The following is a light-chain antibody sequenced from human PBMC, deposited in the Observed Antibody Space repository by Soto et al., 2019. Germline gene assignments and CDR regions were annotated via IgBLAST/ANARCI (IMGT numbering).Light chain of an antibody. CDR1: SSNIGAGYD. V-gene: IGLV1-40*01. J-gene: IGLJ1*01. Sequence: QSVLAQPPSVSGAPGQRVTISCTVSSSNIGAGYDVYWYQQLPGTAPKLLIYGNSNRPSGVPDRFSASKSGTSASLAITGLQAEDEADYYCQSYDSSLSGSYVFGTGTKVTLL. CDR3: QSYDSSLSGSYV. CDR2: GNS.